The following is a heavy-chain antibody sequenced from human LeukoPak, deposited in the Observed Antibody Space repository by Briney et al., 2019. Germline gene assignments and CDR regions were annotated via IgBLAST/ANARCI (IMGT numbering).Heavy chain of an antibody. Sequence: GGSLRLSCAASGFTFGTYGMNWVRQAPGKGLEWVSAINHDAKNTFYADSVKGRFTISRDNSKNTLYLQMSSLTVEDTAIYYCAKRVPYGSSAVYFDSWGQGTLVTVSS. D-gene: IGHD6-6*01. CDR1: GFTFGTYG. CDR3: AKRVPYGSSAVYFDS. J-gene: IGHJ4*02. V-gene: IGHV3-23*05. CDR2: INHDAKNT.